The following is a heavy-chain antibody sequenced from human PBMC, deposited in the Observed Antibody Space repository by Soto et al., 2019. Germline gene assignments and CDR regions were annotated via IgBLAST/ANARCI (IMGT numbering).Heavy chain of an antibody. CDR2: IYWDDDK. Sequence: QITLKESGPTLVKPTQTLTLTCTFSGFSLSTTGVGVGWIRQPPGQALEWLGLIYWDDDKRYNPSLKSRLTITQDTSNNQVVLTMTNIDPVDTATYYCVQSRCGGDCLQSYSSLSYYGLDVWGQGTTVTVSS. CDR1: GFSLSTTGVG. D-gene: IGHD2-21*02. V-gene: IGHV2-5*02. CDR3: VQSRCGGDCLQSYSSLSYYGLDV. J-gene: IGHJ6*02.